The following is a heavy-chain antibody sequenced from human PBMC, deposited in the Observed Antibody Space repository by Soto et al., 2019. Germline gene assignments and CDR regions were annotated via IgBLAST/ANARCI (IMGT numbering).Heavy chain of an antibody. V-gene: IGHV3-48*03. CDR1: GFTFSSYE. Sequence: GGSLRLSCAASGFTFSSYEMNWVRQAPGKGLEWVSYISSSGSTIYYADSMKGRFTISRDNAKNSLYLEMNSLRAEDTAVYYCARESEDLTSNFDYWGQGTLVTVSS. CDR2: ISSSGSTI. J-gene: IGHJ4*02. CDR3: ARESEDLTSNFDY.